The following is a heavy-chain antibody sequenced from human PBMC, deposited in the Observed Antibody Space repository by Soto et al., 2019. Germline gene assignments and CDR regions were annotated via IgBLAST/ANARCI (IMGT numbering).Heavy chain of an antibody. CDR1: GGSISSYY. CDR3: ARGDRQVVTAIDYYFDY. CDR2: IYYSGST. V-gene: IGHV4-59*01. Sequence: SETLSLTCTVSGGSISSYYWSWIRQPPGKGLEWIGYIYYSGSTNYNPSLKSRVTISVDTSKNQFSLKLSSVTAADTAVYYCARGDRQVVTAIDYYFDYWGQGTLVTVSS. J-gene: IGHJ4*02. D-gene: IGHD2-21*02.